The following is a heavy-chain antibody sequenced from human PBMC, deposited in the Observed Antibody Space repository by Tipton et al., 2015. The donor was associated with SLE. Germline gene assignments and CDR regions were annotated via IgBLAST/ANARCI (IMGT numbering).Heavy chain of an antibody. V-gene: IGHV3-73*01. CDR3: AKDDWLDP. CDR2: IRIKTDKYVT. CDR1: DFSFTGSA. J-gene: IGHJ5*02. Sequence: SLRLSCVASDFSFTGSAIHWIRPAPGKGREWVGHIRIKTDKYVTTDGPSMKGRFVISRDDSKKTAFLQMNILTPDDTAMYYCAKDDWLDPWGRGTLVTVSS.